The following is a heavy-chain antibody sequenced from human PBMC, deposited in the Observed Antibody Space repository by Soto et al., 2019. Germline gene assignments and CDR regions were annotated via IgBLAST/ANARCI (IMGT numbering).Heavy chain of an antibody. CDR1: GGTFSSYA. CDR3: ATTVATISYYYYGMDV. D-gene: IGHD4-4*01. CDR2: IIPICGTA. J-gene: IGHJ6*02. Sequence: QVQLVQSGAEVKKPGSSVKVSCKASGGTFSSYAISWVRQAPGQGREWTGGIIPICGTANYAQKFQGRVTTTADEHTSTAYIDLSSLRSDDTAVYYCATTVATISYYYYGMDVWGQGSTVTVSS. V-gene: IGHV1-69*12.